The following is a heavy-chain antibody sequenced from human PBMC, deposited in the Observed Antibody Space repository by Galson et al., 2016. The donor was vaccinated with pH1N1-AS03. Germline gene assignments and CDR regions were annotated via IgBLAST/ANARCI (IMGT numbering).Heavy chain of an antibody. D-gene: IGHD3-22*01. Sequence: SVKVSCKASGGTFSSYAFTWVRQAPGQGLEWVGGLIPIFHTPNYAQKFQGRVTIIADKSTSTAYMELRSLTSEDTAVYYCASSPDYSDTSVYYGTAYWGQGTLVTVS. J-gene: IGHJ4*02. CDR1: GGTFSSYA. CDR2: LIPIFHTP. CDR3: ASSPDYSDTSVYYGTAY. V-gene: IGHV1-69*06.